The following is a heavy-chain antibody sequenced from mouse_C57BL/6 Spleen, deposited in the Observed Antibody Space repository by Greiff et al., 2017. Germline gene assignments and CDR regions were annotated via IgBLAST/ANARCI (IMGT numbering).Heavy chain of an antibody. D-gene: IGHD2-4*01. CDR1: GYTFTDYE. CDR3: TLYYDYGRGFAY. V-gene: IGHV1-15*01. Sequence: QVQLQQSGAELVRPGASVTLSCKASGYTFTDYEMHWVKQTPVHGLEWIGAIDPETGGTAYNQKFKGKAILTADKSSSTAYMELRSLTSEDAAVYYCTLYYDYGRGFAYWGQGTLVTVSA. CDR2: IDPETGGT. J-gene: IGHJ3*01.